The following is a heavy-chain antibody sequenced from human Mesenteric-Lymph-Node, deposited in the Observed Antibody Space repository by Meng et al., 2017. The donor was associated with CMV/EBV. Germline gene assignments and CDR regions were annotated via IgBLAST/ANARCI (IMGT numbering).Heavy chain of an antibody. CDR1: GFTFSNYG. Sequence: GESLKISCAASGFTFSNYGMQWVRQAPGKGLEWLALIRYDGTNKYYADSVKGRFTIPRDNSKSTVYLQINSLRAEDTAVYHCAKNKDIYSSTWNVDYWGQGTLVTVSS. D-gene: IGHD6-13*01. V-gene: IGHV3-30*02. CDR3: AKNKDIYSSTWNVDY. CDR2: IRYDGTNK. J-gene: IGHJ4*02.